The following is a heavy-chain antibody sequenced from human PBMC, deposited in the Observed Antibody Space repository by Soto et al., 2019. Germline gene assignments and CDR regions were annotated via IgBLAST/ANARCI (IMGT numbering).Heavy chain of an antibody. Sequence: PSETLSLTDTVSGGYMIAYYWNWMRQPPGKGLQWIGYTYYSGSTTYNPSLKSRVTISVDSSKNQFSLKLDSVTPADTAVYYCARVRGTAGKRYFDYWGPGTLVTVSS. CDR1: GGYMIAYY. V-gene: IGHV4-59*01. J-gene: IGHJ4*02. CDR2: TYYSGST. D-gene: IGHD6-13*01. CDR3: ARVRGTAGKRYFDY.